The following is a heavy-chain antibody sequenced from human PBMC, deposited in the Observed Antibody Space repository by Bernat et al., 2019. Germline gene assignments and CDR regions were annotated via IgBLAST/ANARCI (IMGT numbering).Heavy chain of an antibody. CDR2: IRYDGSNK. CDR1: GFTFSSYG. J-gene: IGHJ3*02. D-gene: IGHD3-16*01. Sequence: QVQLVESGGGVVQPGGSLRLSCAASGFTFSSYGMHWVRQAPGKGLVWVAFIRYDGSNKYYADSVKGRFTISRDNSKNTLYLQMNSLRAEDTAVYYCAKDEIRFGGVMGAQAFDIWGQGTMVTVSS. CDR3: AKDEIRFGGVMGAQAFDI. V-gene: IGHV3-30*02.